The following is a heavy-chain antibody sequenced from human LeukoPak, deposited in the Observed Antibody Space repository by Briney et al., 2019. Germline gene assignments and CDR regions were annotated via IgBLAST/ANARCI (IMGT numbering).Heavy chain of an antibody. CDR2: IYPGDSDT. D-gene: IGHD4-17*01. J-gene: IGHJ1*01. V-gene: IGHV5-51*01. CDR1: GYSFSDYW. CDR3: ARLHDDYAYFRP. Sequence: GESLKISCKGSGYSFSDYWIGWVRQMPGKGLELMGIIYPGDSDTRYRPSFQGQVSISADKSISTAYLQWRSLKASDTAMYSCARLHDDYAYFRPWGQGTLVTVSS.